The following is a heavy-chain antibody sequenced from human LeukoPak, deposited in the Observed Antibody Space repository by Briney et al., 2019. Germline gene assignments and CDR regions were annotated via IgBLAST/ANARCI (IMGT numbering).Heavy chain of an antibody. Sequence: PGGSLRLSCAASGFTFSSYAMHWVRQAPGKGLEWVAVISYDGSNKYYADSVKGRFTISRDNSKNTLYLQMNSLRAEDTAVYYCASLSSHVLRFLEWLGGVKGDAFDIWGQGTMVTVSS. V-gene: IGHV3-30-3*01. CDR2: ISYDGSNK. CDR3: ASLSSHVLRFLEWLGGVKGDAFDI. J-gene: IGHJ3*02. D-gene: IGHD3-3*01. CDR1: GFTFSSYA.